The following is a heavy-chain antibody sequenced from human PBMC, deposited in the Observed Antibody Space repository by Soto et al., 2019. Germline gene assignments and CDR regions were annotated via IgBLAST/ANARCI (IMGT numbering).Heavy chain of an antibody. V-gene: IGHV1-69*18. Sequence: QVQLVQSGTEVKKPGASVKVSCKASGGTFSRSGFHWVRQAPGQGLEWMGMIVPSVDTTNYAQKFQARVTISADPFTITFYMELRRLRSEDTAVYYCARCPQPPDAADPYAVDVWGQGTRVIVSS. CDR3: ARCPQPPDAADPYAVDV. J-gene: IGHJ6*02. D-gene: IGHD2-15*01. CDR1: GGTFSRSG. CDR2: IVPSVDTT.